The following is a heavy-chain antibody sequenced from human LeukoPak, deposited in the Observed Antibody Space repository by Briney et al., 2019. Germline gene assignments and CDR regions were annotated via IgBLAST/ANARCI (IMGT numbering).Heavy chain of an antibody. Sequence: GASVKVSCKASGYTFSDYYMHWVRQAPGQGLEWMGWINPNSGGTKYAQKFQGRVTMTRDTSINTAYMELSRLRSEDTAFYYCARDNSVGDVAWWFDPWGQGTLVTVSS. CDR2: INPNSGGT. V-gene: IGHV1-2*02. J-gene: IGHJ5*02. D-gene: IGHD1-26*01. CDR3: ARDNSVGDVAWWFDP. CDR1: GYTFSDYY.